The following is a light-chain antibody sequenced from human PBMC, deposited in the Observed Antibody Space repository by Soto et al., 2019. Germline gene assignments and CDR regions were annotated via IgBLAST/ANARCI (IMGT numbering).Light chain of an antibody. V-gene: IGLV1-40*01. Sequence: QSVLTQPPSVSGAPGQRVTISCTGSSSNIGAGYDVHWYQQLPGTAPKLLIYGNSNRPSGVPERFSGSKSGTSASLAITGLQAGDEADYYCQSYDSSLSGSVFGGGTKVTVL. CDR1: SSNIGAGYD. CDR3: QSYDSSLSGSV. CDR2: GNS. J-gene: IGLJ3*02.